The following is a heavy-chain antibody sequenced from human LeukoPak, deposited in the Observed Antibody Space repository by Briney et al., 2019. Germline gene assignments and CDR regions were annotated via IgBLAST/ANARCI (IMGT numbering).Heavy chain of an antibody. CDR1: GDSVSSNSAA. D-gene: IGHD7-27*01. Sequence: SQTLSLTCAISGDSVSSNSAAWSWIRQSPSRGLEWLGRTYYRSKWYNDYAVSVKSRIIINADTSKNQFSLQLNSVTLEDTAVYYCARSGAIGTFDYWGQETLVTVSS. J-gene: IGHJ4*02. V-gene: IGHV6-1*01. CDR2: TYYRSKWYN. CDR3: ARSGAIGTFDY.